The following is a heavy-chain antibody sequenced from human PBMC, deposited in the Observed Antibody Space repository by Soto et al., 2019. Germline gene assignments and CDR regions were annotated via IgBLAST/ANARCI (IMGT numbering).Heavy chain of an antibody. CDR1: GFTFRNSW. V-gene: IGHV3-15*07. CDR2: IHSRTAGGTI. D-gene: IGHD5-12*01. J-gene: IGHJ5*02. CDR3: SRDMRYSTPFDP. Sequence: VQLVESGGGLVKPGGSLTLACAASGFTFRNSWMNWVRQAPGKGLEWVGRIHSRTAGGTIDYGTPVKGRLTISREDSQNTLYQQMNSLRTEDTAVYYCSRDMRYSTPFDPWGQGTLVIVSS.